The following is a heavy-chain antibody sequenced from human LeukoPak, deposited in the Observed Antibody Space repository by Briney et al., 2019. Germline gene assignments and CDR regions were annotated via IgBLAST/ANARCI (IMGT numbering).Heavy chain of an antibody. V-gene: IGHV3-23*01. Sequence: PGESVRLSCAPSGCILNKYVMIWVRQAPGKELQWVAGVTGTGHKTYHADSPKGRFTISRDDANNTMSLHINSLRVENSAIYSCTKDAKYCDRYLCHLDYFQYWGQGILVTASS. D-gene: IGHD2-21*01. CDR2: VTGTGHKT. CDR3: TKDAKYCDRYLCHLDYFQY. J-gene: IGHJ4*02. CDR1: GCILNKYV.